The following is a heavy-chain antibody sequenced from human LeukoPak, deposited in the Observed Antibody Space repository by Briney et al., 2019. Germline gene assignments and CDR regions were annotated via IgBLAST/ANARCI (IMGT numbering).Heavy chain of an antibody. CDR3: ARSHAASLDAFDI. CDR1: GGSISSAGYY. D-gene: IGHD6-6*01. Sequence: SETLSLTCTVSGGSISSAGYYWSWIRQHPGKGLEWIGYIYYSGSSFYNPSVKSRVTISVDSSKIQFSLEMSAVTAADTAVYYCARSHAASLDAFDIWGQGTLVTVSS. CDR2: IYYSGSS. V-gene: IGHV4-31*03. J-gene: IGHJ3*02.